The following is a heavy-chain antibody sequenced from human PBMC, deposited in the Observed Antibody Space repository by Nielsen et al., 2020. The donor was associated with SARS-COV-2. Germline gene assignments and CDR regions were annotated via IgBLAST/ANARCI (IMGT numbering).Heavy chain of an antibody. CDR3: ARVRSSGWYYYYYGMDV. CDR1: GFTFSDYY. J-gene: IGHJ6*02. D-gene: IGHD6-19*01. Sequence: GGSLRLSCAASGFTFSDYYMSWIRQAPGKGLEWVSYISSCSSYTNYADSVKGRFTISRDNAKNSLYLQMNSLRAEDTAVYYCARVRSSGWYYYYYGMDVWGQGTTVTVSS. V-gene: IGHV3-11*05. CDR2: ISSCSSYT.